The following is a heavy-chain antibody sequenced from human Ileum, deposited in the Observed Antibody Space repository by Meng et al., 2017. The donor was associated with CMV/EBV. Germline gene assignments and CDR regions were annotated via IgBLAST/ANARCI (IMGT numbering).Heavy chain of an antibody. CDR3: TKDQWGTSSSLTGMDV. J-gene: IGHJ6*01. CDR2: ISVDGSSK. Sequence: GESLKISCAASGFSFRSYAMHWVRQAPGKGLEWVAVISVDGSSKYYADSVKGRFTISRDNSKNTLDLQMNSLRTEDTAMCYCTKDQWGTSSSLTGMDVWGQGNTVNGAS. V-gene: IGHV3-30*04. D-gene: IGHD6-6*01. CDR1: GFSFRSYA.